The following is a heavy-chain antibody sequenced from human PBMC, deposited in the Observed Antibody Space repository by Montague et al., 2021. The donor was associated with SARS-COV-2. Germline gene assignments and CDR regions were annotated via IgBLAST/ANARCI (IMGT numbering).Heavy chain of an antibody. D-gene: IGHD4-17*01. Sequence: PALVKPTQTLTLTCTFSGFSLNTSGEGVGWVRQPPGKAPEWLALIYWDDDKRYSPSLKSRSTISKDTTKNEVVLTVANMDPVDTATYYCARYGDYGSWFDPWGQGTLVTVSS. V-gene: IGHV2-5*02. J-gene: IGHJ5*02. CDR2: IYWDDDK. CDR3: ARYGDYGSWFDP. CDR1: GFSLNTSGEG.